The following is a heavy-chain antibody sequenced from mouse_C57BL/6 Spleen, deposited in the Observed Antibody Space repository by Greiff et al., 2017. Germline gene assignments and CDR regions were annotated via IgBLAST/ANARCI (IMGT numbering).Heavy chain of an antibody. CDR1: GFSFNTYA. CDR3: VRRGGTYSYAMDY. CDR2: IRSKSNNYAT. Sequence: EVMLVESGGGLVQPKGSLKLSCAASGFSFNTYAMNWVRQAPGKGLEWVARIRSKSNNYATYYADSVKDRFTISRDDSERLLYLPMNNLKTEDTAMYYCVRRGGTYSYAMDYWGQGTSVTVSS. J-gene: IGHJ4*01. D-gene: IGHD1-1*02. V-gene: IGHV10-1*01.